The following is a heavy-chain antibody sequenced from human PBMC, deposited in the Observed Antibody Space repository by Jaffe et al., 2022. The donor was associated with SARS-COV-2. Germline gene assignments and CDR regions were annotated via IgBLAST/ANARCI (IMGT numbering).Heavy chain of an antibody. Sequence: EVQLVESGGGLVQPGRSLRLSCAASGFTFDDYAMHWVRQAPGKGLEWVSGISWNSGSIGYADSVKGRFTISRDNAKNSLYLQMNSLRAEDTALYYCARDLAREKYDFWSGYYNWFDPWGQGTLVTVSS. J-gene: IGHJ5*02. CDR1: GFTFDDYA. CDR3: ARDLAREKYDFWSGYYNWFDP. V-gene: IGHV3-9*01. D-gene: IGHD3-3*01. CDR2: ISWNSGSI.